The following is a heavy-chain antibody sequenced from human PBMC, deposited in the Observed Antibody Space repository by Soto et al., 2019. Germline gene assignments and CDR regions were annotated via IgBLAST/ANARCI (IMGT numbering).Heavy chain of an antibody. Sequence: PGGSLRLSCAASGFTFSSYWVSWVRQAPGKGLEWVANIKQDGSEKYYVDSVKGRFTISRDNAKNSLYLQMNSLRAEDTAVYYCARYSYGRLDYWGQGTLVTVSS. D-gene: IGHD5-18*01. J-gene: IGHJ4*02. CDR2: IKQDGSEK. V-gene: IGHV3-7*03. CDR3: ARYSYGRLDY. CDR1: GFTFSSYW.